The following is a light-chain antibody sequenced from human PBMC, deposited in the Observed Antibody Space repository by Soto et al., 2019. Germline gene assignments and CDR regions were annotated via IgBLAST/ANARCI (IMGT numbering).Light chain of an antibody. Sequence: AIQMTQSPSSLSASVGDRVTITCRASQGIRNALGWFQQKPGKAPKLLIYAASSLHSGVPSRFSGSGSGTDFTLTISSLQPEDFATYYCLQDYNYPRTFGQGTKVEIK. J-gene: IGKJ1*01. CDR2: AAS. CDR1: QGIRNA. CDR3: LQDYNYPRT. V-gene: IGKV1-6*01.